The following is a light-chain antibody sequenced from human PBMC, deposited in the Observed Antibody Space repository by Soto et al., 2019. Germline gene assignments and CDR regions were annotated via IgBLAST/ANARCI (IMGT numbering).Light chain of an antibody. J-gene: IGKJ2*01. V-gene: IGKV1-12*01. Sequence: IQLTQSPSSMYASVGDRVTITCRASQGINKWLAWYQMKPGKGPKLLVFAAGTLKNGVPSRFSGSGSGTDFTLTISSLQAEDFAIYFCQQAYRFPYTFGPGTRLEFK. CDR1: QGINKW. CDR3: QQAYRFPYT. CDR2: AAG.